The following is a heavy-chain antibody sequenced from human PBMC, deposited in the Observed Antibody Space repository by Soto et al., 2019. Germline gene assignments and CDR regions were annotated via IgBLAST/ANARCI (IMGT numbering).Heavy chain of an antibody. V-gene: IGHV1-3*01. CDR2: INAGNGNT. CDR3: AREGSDYSNWFDP. D-gene: IGHD1-26*01. J-gene: IGHJ5*02. CDR1: GYTFTSYA. Sequence: ASVKVACKASGYTFTSYAMHWVLQAPGQRLEWMGWINAGNGNTKYSQKFQGRVTITRDTSASTAYMELSSLRSEDTAVYYCAREGSDYSNWFDPWGQGTLVTVSS.